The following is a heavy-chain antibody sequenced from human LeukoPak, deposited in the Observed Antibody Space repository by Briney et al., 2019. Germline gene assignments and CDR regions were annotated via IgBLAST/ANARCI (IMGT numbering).Heavy chain of an antibody. Sequence: GSVQVSCKASGYTFTSYGISWVRQAPGQGLEWMGWISAYNGNTNYAQKLQGRVTMTTDTSTSTAYMELRSLRSDDTAVYYCARADLRYCSGGSCYPGYWGQGTLVTVSS. J-gene: IGHJ4*02. CDR1: GYTFTSYG. CDR2: ISAYNGNT. CDR3: ARADLRYCSGGSCYPGY. V-gene: IGHV1-18*01. D-gene: IGHD2-15*01.